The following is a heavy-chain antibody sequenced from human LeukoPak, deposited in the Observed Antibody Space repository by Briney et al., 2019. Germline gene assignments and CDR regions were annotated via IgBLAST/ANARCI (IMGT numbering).Heavy chain of an antibody. Sequence: PGGSLRLSCAASGFTFSSYAMHWVRQAPGKGLEWVAVISYDGSNKYYADSVKGRFTISRDNSKNTLYLQMNSLRAEDTAVYYCARGWMVRGVTQFDYWGQGTLVTVSS. CDR2: ISYDGSNK. CDR3: ARGWMVRGVTQFDY. V-gene: IGHV3-30-3*01. CDR1: GFTFSSYA. J-gene: IGHJ4*02. D-gene: IGHD3-10*01.